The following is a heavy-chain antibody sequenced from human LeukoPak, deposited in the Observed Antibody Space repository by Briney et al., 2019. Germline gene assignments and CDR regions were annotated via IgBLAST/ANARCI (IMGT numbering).Heavy chain of an antibody. CDR3: ARHSGGSYVFAFDI. V-gene: IGHV4-39*01. D-gene: IGHD2-15*01. J-gene: IGHJ3*02. CDR2: TDYSGTT. CDR1: GGPISTSYF. Sequence: SETLSLTCTVSGGPISTSYFWGWVRQPPGKGLEWIGTTDYSGTTYYNPSLKSRVTISVDTSKSQFSLKLSSVTAPDTAVYYCARHSGGSYVFAFDIWGQGTMFTVSS.